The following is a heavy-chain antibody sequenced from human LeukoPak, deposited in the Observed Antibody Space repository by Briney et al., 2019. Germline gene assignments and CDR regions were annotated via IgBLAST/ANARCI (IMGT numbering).Heavy chain of an antibody. Sequence: VQLVESGGGVVQPGRSLRLSCAASGFTFSSYGMHWVRQAPGKGLEWVAVISYDGSNKYYADSVKGRFTISRDNSKNTLYLQMNSLRAEDTAVYYCARGITARGPNWFDPWGQGTLVTVSS. D-gene: IGHD1-14*01. J-gene: IGHJ5*02. CDR2: ISYDGSNK. V-gene: IGHV3-30*03. CDR1: GFTFSSYG. CDR3: ARGITARGPNWFDP.